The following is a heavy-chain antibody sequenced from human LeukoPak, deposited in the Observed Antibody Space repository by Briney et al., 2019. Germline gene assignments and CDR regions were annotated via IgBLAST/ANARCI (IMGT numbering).Heavy chain of an antibody. Sequence: ASVKVSCKASGGTFSSYAISWVRQAPGQGLEWMGGIIPIFGTANYAQKFQGRVTITADESTSTAYMELSSLRSEDTAVYYCARDIGVRYGYYYGMDVWGQGTTVTVSS. CDR3: ARDIGVRYGYYYGMDV. CDR1: GGTFSSYA. D-gene: IGHD4-17*01. J-gene: IGHJ6*02. V-gene: IGHV1-69*13. CDR2: IIPIFGTA.